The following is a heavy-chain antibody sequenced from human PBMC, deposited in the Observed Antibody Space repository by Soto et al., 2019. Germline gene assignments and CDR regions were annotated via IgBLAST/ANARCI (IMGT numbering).Heavy chain of an antibody. Sequence: GGSLRLSCAASGFSFGSYAMSWVRQAPGKGLEWVSSITPSGDYTNYADSVEGRVTISRDNSKNTLYLQMNSLRAEVTALYYCAKNYHMDVWGKVTTVTVSS. CDR1: GFSFGSYA. J-gene: IGHJ6*03. CDR3: AKNYHMDV. CDR2: ITPSGDYT. V-gene: IGHV3-23*01.